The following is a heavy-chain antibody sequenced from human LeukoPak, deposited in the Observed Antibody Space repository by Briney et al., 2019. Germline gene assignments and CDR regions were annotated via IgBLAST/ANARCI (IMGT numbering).Heavy chain of an antibody. Sequence: PSETLSLTCAVYGGSFSGYYWSWIRKPPGKALERLGEINHSGSTNYNPSLNSRVTISVDTSKNQFSLKLSSVTAADTAVYYCARWHGSGSYYNGGHDYWGQGTLVTVSS. V-gene: IGHV4-34*01. CDR2: INHSGST. CDR1: GGSFSGYY. J-gene: IGHJ4*02. CDR3: ARWHGSGSYYNGGHDY. D-gene: IGHD3-10*01.